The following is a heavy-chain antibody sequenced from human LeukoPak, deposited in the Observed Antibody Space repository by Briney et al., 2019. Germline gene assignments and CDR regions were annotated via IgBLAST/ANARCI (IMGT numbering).Heavy chain of an antibody. D-gene: IGHD3-3*01. CDR1: GFTFSSYW. J-gene: IGHJ6*03. Sequence: GGSLRLSCAASGFTFSSYWMSWVRQAPGKGLEWVANIKQDGSEKYYVDSVKGRFTISRDNAKNSLYLQMNSLRAEDTAVYYCARVPASTIFGVVTLGAYYYYMDVWGKGTTVTVSS. V-gene: IGHV3-7*01. CDR3: ARVPASTIFGVVTLGAYYYYMDV. CDR2: IKQDGSEK.